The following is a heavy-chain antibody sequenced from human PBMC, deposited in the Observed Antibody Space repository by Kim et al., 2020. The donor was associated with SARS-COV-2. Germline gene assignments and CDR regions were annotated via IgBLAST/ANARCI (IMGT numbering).Heavy chain of an antibody. D-gene: IGHD3-3*01. Sequence: ASVKVSCKASGYTFTSYAMNWVRQAPGQGLEWMGWINTNTGNPTYAQGFTGRFVFSLDTSVSTAYLQISSLKAEDTAVYYCARKGDYDFWSGYYTFYYYGMDVWGQGTTVTVSS. V-gene: IGHV7-4-1*02. CDR2: INTNTGNP. CDR1: GYTFTSYA. CDR3: ARKGDYDFWSGYYTFYYYGMDV. J-gene: IGHJ6*02.